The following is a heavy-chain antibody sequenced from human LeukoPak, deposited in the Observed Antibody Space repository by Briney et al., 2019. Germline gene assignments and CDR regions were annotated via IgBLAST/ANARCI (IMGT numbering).Heavy chain of an antibody. CDR2: IKQDGSEK. D-gene: IGHD1-26*01. CDR3: AREVGATSEHFQH. CDR1: GFTYSNYC. V-gene: IGHV3-7*04. J-gene: IGHJ1*01. Sequence: PGGSLRLSCAASGFTYSNYCMRWVRQAPGKGLEWVANIKQDGSEKYCVDAVKSRFTVSRDNAKNSLYLQMNSLRAEDTAVYYWAREVGATSEHFQHWGQGTLVTVSS.